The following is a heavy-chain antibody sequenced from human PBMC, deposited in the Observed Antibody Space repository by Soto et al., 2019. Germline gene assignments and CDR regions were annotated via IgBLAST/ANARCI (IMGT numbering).Heavy chain of an antibody. Sequence: QVQLQESGPGLVKPSGTLSLTCAVSGGSISSSNWWSWVRQPPGKGLEWIGEIYHSGSTNYNPSLKSRVTISVAKSKHQFSLKLSSGTAADTAGYYCARIAAAGTKFDYWGQGTLVTVSS. V-gene: IGHV4-4*02. CDR1: GGSISSSNW. CDR2: IYHSGST. D-gene: IGHD6-13*01. CDR3: ARIAAAGTKFDY. J-gene: IGHJ4*02.